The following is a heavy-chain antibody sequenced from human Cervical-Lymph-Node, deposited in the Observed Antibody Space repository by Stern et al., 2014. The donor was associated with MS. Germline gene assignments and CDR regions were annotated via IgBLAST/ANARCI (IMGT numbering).Heavy chain of an antibody. V-gene: IGHV4-31*03. CDR1: GGSVSSGSRY. J-gene: IGHJ4*02. CDR3: ARVTEFLRFFYPDY. Sequence: QVQLQGSGPGLVKPSQTLSLTCTVSGGSVSSGSRYWSWIRQHPGKGLEWIGYISYSGNTYYSPSLQSRLTISMDTSKNQFSLKLRSVTAADTAIYYCARVTEFLRFFYPDYWGQGTLVTVSS. D-gene: IGHD3-3*01. CDR2: ISYSGNT.